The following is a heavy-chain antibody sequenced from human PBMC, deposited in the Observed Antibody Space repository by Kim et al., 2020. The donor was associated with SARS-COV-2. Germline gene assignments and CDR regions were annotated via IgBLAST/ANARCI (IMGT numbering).Heavy chain of an antibody. Sequence: GESLKISCKGSGYSFTSYWIGWVRQMPGKGLEWMGIIYPGDSDTRYSPSFQGQVTIPADKYISTAYLQWSSLKASDTAMYYCARWAVVAATTYYYYGMDVWGQGTTLTVSS. V-gene: IGHV5-51*01. CDR2: IYPGDSDT. CDR3: ARWAVVAATTYYYYGMDV. D-gene: IGHD2-15*01. CDR1: GYSFTSYW. J-gene: IGHJ6*02.